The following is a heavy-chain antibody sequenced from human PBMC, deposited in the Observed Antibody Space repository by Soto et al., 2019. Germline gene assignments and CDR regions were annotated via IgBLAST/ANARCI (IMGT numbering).Heavy chain of an antibody. Sequence: HPGGSLRLSCVASGFRFSMNAMTWVRQVPGKGLEWVSSIRDSGDTTFYADSVKGRFTISRDNSKNTVYLQMNSLRADDTAIYYCAKPRGSDWSVLHFDYWGQGALVTVSS. CDR2: IRDSGDTT. CDR1: GFRFSMNA. J-gene: IGHJ4*02. V-gene: IGHV3-23*01. D-gene: IGHD3-9*01. CDR3: AKPRGSDWSVLHFDY.